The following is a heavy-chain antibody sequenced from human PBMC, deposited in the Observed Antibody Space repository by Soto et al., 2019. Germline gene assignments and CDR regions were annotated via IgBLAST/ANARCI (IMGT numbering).Heavy chain of an antibody. CDR2: TIPIFGTA. D-gene: IGHD2-15*01. V-gene: IGHV1-69*01. CDR3: ARGPPPVTLGYCSGGSCYGMDV. J-gene: IGHJ6*02. Sequence: QVQLVQSGAEVKKPGSSVKVSCKASGGTFSSYAISWVRQAPGQGLEWMGGTIPIFGTANYAQKFQGRVTITADESTSTAYMELSSLRSEDTAVYYCARGPPPVTLGYCSGGSCYGMDVWGQGTTVTVSS. CDR1: GGTFSSYA.